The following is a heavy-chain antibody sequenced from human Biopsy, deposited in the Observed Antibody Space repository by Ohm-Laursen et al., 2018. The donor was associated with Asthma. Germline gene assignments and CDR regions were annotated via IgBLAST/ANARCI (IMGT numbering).Heavy chain of an antibody. J-gene: IGHJ4*02. CDR2: IYSGGTS. D-gene: IGHD3-22*01. CDR3: ARGDSSNWSHYYFDY. V-gene: IGHV3-53*01. Sequence: SLRLSCSASGFAVSRDYMFWVRRAPGKGLEWVSVIYSGGTSHTADSVRGRFTISRDYSKNTLYLQMHSLRAEDTAVYYCARGDSSNWSHYYFDYWSQGTLVTVSS. CDR1: GFAVSRDY.